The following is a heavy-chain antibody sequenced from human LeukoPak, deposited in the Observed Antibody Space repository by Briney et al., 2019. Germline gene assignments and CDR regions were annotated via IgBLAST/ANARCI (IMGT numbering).Heavy chain of an antibody. CDR1: GSTFTSYG. J-gene: IGHJ4*02. CDR3: ARDGLIWSYLFDY. V-gene: IGHV1-18*01. CDR2: ISAYNGNT. D-gene: IGHD3-10*01. Sequence: GPSVRVSCKASGSTFTSYGISWVRQPPGQGLEWMGWISAYNGNTNYAQKLQGRVTMTTDTSTSTAYMELRSLRSDDTAVYYCARDGLIWSYLFDYWGQGTLVTVSS.